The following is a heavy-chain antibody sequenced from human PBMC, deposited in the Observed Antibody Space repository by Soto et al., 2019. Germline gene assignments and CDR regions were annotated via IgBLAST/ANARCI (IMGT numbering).Heavy chain of an antibody. CDR3: ARDGSGH. D-gene: IGHD6-25*01. CDR2: IYTGGGT. Sequence: EVQLVESGGGLVQPGGSLRLSCAASGLTVSTNPMSWVRQAPGKGLEWVSGIYTGGGTHYADAVKGRFTISRDNSKNTVNLQMNSLWPVYTAVYYCARDGSGHWGQGTLVTVSS. CDR1: GLTVSTNP. V-gene: IGHV3-66*01. J-gene: IGHJ4*02.